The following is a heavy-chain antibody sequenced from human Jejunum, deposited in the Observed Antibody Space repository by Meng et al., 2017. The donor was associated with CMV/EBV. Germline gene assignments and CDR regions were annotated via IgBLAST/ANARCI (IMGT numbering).Heavy chain of an antibody. CDR3: TRGGSGWYFDH. CDR1: GFPFSDST. CDR2: IRPKVDNYVT. D-gene: IGHD6-19*01. J-gene: IGHJ4*02. Sequence: SGFPFSDSTLHWVRQASGKGLEWVGRIRPKVDNYVTGYGASVKGRFTISRDDSKNTAYLQLNSLKPEDTAVYYCTRGGSGWYFDHWGQGTLVTVSS. V-gene: IGHV3-73*01.